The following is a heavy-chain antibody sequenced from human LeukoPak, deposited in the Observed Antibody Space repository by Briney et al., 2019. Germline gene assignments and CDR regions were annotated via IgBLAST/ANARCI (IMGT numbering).Heavy chain of an antibody. V-gene: IGHV4-59*08. J-gene: IGHJ4*02. CDR1: GGSISSYY. CDR2: IYYSGST. CDR3: ARHPSYYDSSGYYYGVYDY. D-gene: IGHD3-22*01. Sequence: SETLSLTCTVSGGSISSYYWSWIRQPPGKGLEWIGYIYYSGSTNYNPSLKSRVTISVDTSKNQFSLKLSSVTAADTAVYYCARHPSYYDSSGYYYGVYDYWGQGTLVTVSS.